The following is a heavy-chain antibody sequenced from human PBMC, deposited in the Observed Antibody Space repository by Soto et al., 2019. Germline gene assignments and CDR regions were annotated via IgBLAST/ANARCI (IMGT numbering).Heavy chain of an antibody. Sequence: SETLSLTCAVYGGSFSGYYWSWIRQPPGKGLEWIGEINHSGSTNYNPSLKSRVTISVDTSKNQFSLKLSSVTAADTAVYYCARGFARIYGDLEKYFDYWGQGTLVTVSS. J-gene: IGHJ4*02. D-gene: IGHD4-17*01. CDR3: ARGFARIYGDLEKYFDY. V-gene: IGHV4-34*01. CDR2: INHSGST. CDR1: GGSFSGYY.